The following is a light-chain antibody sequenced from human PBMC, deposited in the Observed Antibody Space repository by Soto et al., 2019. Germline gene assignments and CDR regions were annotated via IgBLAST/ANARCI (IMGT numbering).Light chain of an antibody. V-gene: IGLV2-14*01. CDR3: SSFTTTTTQHV. CDR1: SSDVGAYES. CDR2: GVS. Sequence: QSALTQPASVSGSPGQSIAISCTGTSSDVGAYESVSWFQQHAGKAPKLMIYGVSNRPSGVSDRFSGAKSGNTASLTISGLQTEDEAEYYCSSFTTTTTQHVFGTGTKLTVL. J-gene: IGLJ1*01.